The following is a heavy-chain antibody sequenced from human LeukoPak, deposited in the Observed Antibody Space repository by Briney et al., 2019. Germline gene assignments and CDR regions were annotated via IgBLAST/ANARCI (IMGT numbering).Heavy chain of an antibody. D-gene: IGHD6-19*01. CDR3: ARRRARGIAVAGRLYDAFDI. CDR1: GGSFSGYY. J-gene: IGHJ3*02. Sequence: SETLSLTCAVYGGSFSGYYWSWIRQPPGKGLEWIGEINHSGSTNYNPSLKSRVTISVDTSKNQFSLKLSSVTAADTAVYYCARRRARGIAVAGRLYDAFDIWGQGTMVTVSS. CDR2: INHSGST. V-gene: IGHV4-34*01.